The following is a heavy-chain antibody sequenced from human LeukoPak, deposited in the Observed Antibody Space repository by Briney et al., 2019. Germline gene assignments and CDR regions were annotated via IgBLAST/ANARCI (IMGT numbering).Heavy chain of an antibody. CDR1: GGSISSGSYY. CDR3: ARTGIAAAATDDAFDI. D-gene: IGHD6-13*01. CDR2: IYTSGST. J-gene: IGHJ3*02. V-gene: IGHV4-61*02. Sequence: SETLSLTCTVSGGSISSGSYYWSWIRQPARKGLEWIGRIYTSGSTNYNPSLKSRVTISVDTSKNQFSLKLSSVTAADTAVYYCARTGIAAAATDDAFDIWGQGTMVTVSS.